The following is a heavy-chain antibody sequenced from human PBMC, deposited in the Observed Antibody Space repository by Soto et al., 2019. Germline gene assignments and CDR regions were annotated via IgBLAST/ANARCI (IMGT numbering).Heavy chain of an antibody. J-gene: IGHJ5*02. D-gene: IGHD2-21*01. V-gene: IGHV4-31*03. CDR2: IYVTGAV. Sequence: SETLSVTCSVSGAALNSGNYYWSWIRQVPGKALEWIGHIYVTGAVDYNPSLRDRITISQDTSERQFSLKLRLVTAADTAVYYCARLRIATNNYKWFDPWGQGTMVTVSS. CDR3: ARLRIATNNYKWFDP. CDR1: GAALNSGNYY.